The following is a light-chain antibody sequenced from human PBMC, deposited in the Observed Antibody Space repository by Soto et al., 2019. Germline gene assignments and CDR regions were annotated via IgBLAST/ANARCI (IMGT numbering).Light chain of an antibody. V-gene: IGKV1-27*01. J-gene: IGKJ1*01. CDR1: QGIGTA. CDR3: QKYDRAPT. Sequence: EIKMPQSPSSLPASVEDRVTITCRPSQGIGTALAWYQQKPGAVPKLLVHTASTLQSGVPSRFSGSGSGTDFTLTISSLQPEDVATYYCQKYDRAPTFGPGTKVEIK. CDR2: TAS.